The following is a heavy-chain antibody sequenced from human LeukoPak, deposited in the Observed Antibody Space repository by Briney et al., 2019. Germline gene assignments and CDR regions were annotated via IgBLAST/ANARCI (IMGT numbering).Heavy chain of an antibody. CDR1: GITLSNYG. D-gene: IGHD3-10*01. J-gene: IGHJ4*02. Sequence: GGSLRLSCAVSGITLSNYGMSWVRQAPGKGLEWVAGISDSSGRTSYADSVQGRFTIARDNSKNTLYLQMNSLRAEDTAVYFCAKRGVVIRVILVGFHKEAYYFDSWGQGALVTVSS. CDR2: ISDSSGRT. V-gene: IGHV3-23*01. CDR3: AKRGVVIRVILVGFHKEAYYFDS.